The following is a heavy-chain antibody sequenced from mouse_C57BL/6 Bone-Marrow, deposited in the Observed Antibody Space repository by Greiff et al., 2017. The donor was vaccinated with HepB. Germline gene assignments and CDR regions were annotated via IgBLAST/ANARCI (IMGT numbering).Heavy chain of an antibody. J-gene: IGHJ4*01. D-gene: IGHD1-1*01. CDR3: AREGILLLYYAMDY. CDR1: GYTFTSYG. V-gene: IGHV1-81*01. CDR2: IYPRSGNT. Sequence: VMLQQSGAELARPGASVKLSCKASGYTFTSYGISWVKQRTGQGLEWIGEIYPRSGNTYYNEKFKGKATLTADKSSSTAYMELRSLTSEDSAVYFCAREGILLLYYAMDYWGQGTSVTVSS.